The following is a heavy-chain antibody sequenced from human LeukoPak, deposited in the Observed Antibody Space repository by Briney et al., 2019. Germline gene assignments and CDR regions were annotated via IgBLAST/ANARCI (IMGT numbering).Heavy chain of an antibody. Sequence: SETLSLTCTVSRGSISGSIRSYYWSWLRQLPGKGLEWIGYISSSGSVNDNPSLRSRVTTSVDTSKNQFFLNLSSVSAADTAVYYCARIPLGYSGAYYFDYWGQGTLVTVSP. CDR3: ARIPLGYSGAYYFDY. CDR1: RGSISGSIRSYY. D-gene: IGHD5-12*01. V-gene: IGHV4-4*09. J-gene: IGHJ4*02. CDR2: ISSSGSV.